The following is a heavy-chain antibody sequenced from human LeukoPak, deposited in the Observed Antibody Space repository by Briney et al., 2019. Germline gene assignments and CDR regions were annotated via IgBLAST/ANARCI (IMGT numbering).Heavy chain of an antibody. V-gene: IGHV3-23*01. Sequence: GGSLRLSCAASGLTFSSSAMSWVRQAPGKGLEWVSAISGSGGSTYYADSVKGRFTISRDNSKNTLYLQMNSLRAEDTAVYYCARAGSDDYYTYWGQGTLVTVSS. CDR2: ISGSGGST. D-gene: IGHD3-3*01. CDR3: ARAGSDDYYTY. J-gene: IGHJ4*02. CDR1: GLTFSSSA.